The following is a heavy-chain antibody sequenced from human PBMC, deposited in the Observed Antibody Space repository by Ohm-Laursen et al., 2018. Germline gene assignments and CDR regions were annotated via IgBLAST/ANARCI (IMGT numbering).Heavy chain of an antibody. V-gene: IGHV3-9*01. Sequence: RSLRLSCAATGFTFDDYAMHWVRQAPGKGLEWVSGISWNSGSIGYADSVKGRFTISRDNAKNSLYLQMNSLRAEDTALYYCAKDFTEYSSSSPFDYWGQGTLVTVSS. CDR3: AKDFTEYSSSSPFDY. D-gene: IGHD6-6*01. CDR1: GFTFDDYA. CDR2: ISWNSGSI. J-gene: IGHJ4*02.